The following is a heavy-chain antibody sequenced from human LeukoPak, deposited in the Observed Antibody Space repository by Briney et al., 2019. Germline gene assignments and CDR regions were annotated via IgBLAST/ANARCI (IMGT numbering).Heavy chain of an antibody. CDR1: GFTFSSYA. CDR3: AKEVDDYYDSSGYSR. Sequence: PGGSLRLSCAASGFTFSSYAMSWVRQAPGKGLEWVSAISGSGGSTYYADSVKGRFTISRDNSKNTLYLQMNSLRAEDTAVYHCAKEVDDYYDSSGYSRWGQGTLVTVSS. J-gene: IGHJ4*02. D-gene: IGHD3-22*01. CDR2: ISGSGGST. V-gene: IGHV3-23*01.